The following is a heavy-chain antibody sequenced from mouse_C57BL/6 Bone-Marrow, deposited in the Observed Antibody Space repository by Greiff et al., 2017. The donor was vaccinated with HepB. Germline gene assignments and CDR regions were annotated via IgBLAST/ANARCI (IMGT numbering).Heavy chain of an antibody. CDR3: ARYAMITGRLYYYAMDY. V-gene: IGHV5-12*01. D-gene: IGHD2-4*01. J-gene: IGHJ4*01. CDR2: ISNGGGST. CDR1: GFTFSDYY. Sequence: EVQRVESGGGLVQPGGSLKLSCAASGFTFSDYYMYWVRQTPEKRLEWVAYISNGGGSTYYPDTVKGRFTISRDNAKNTLYLQMSRLKSEDTAMYYCARYAMITGRLYYYAMDYWGQGTSVTVSS.